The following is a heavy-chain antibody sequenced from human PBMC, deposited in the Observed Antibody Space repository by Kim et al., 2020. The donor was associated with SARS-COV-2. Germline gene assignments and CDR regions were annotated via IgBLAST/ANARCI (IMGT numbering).Heavy chain of an antibody. Sequence: ASVKVSCKASGYTSTGYYRKWVRKAPGQGLEWMERINPNSGGTGNAQKFQGGVTMTRDTSISTAYMELSRLRPDDTAVYYCARVGEYGSGSYLVYWGQGTLVTVSS. V-gene: IGHV1-2*06. CDR3: ARVGEYGSGSYLVY. D-gene: IGHD3-10*01. CDR2: INPNSGGT. J-gene: IGHJ4*02. CDR1: GYTSTGYY.